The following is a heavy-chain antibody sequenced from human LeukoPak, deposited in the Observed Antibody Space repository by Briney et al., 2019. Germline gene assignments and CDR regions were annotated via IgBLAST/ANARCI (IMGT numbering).Heavy chain of an antibody. V-gene: IGHV4-59*01. J-gene: IGHJ4*02. CDR3: ARGGGGYYGSGSYYNRPLDY. CDR1: GGSISSYS. Sequence: PSETLSLTCTVSGGSISSYSWSWIRQPPGEGLEWIGSIYYSGRTDYNPSIKSRVTISVDTAKMQYSLKLISECAAVTAVYYCARGGGGYYGSGSYYNRPLDYWGQGTLVTVSS. D-gene: IGHD3-10*01. CDR2: IYYSGRT.